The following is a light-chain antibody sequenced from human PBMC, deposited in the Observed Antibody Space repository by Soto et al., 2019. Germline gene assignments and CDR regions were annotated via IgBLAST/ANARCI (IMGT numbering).Light chain of an antibody. Sequence: DIQMTQSPSSLSASVGDRVTITCRASQSISSYLNWYQQKPGKAPKLLIYAASSLQSGVPSRSSGSGSGTDFTLTISSLQPEDFATYYCPQSYSTPHTIGQGTNVDIK. J-gene: IGKJ2*01. CDR3: PQSYSTPHT. V-gene: IGKV1-39*01. CDR2: AAS. CDR1: QSISSY.